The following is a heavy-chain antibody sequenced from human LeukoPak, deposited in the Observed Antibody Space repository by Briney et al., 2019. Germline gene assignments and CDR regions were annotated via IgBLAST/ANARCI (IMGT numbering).Heavy chain of an antibody. V-gene: IGHV3-30*04. CDR2: ILYDGSKK. J-gene: IGHJ5*02. CDR1: GFTFSSYA. D-gene: IGHD6-13*01. CDR3: AREPAAGTILHWFDP. Sequence: GGSLTLSWAASGFTFSSYAMHWVRQAPGKWLEWVAFILYDGSKKYYGDSEKGRFHISRDNSKNTLYLQMNSLIAEDTAVYYCAREPAAGTILHWFDPWGQGTLVTVSS.